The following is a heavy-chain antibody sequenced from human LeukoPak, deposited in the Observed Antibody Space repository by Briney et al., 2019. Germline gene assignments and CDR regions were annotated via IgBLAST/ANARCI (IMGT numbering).Heavy chain of an antibody. J-gene: IGHJ4*02. CDR1: GFTFSSYA. V-gene: IGHV3-23*01. CDR3: AKDLQDRSGYYEGFDF. D-gene: IGHD3-22*01. Sequence: GGSLRLSCAASGFTFSSYAMSWGRQAPGKGLEWVSTISGSGGYTYYADSVKGRFTISRDNSKNTLYLQMNRLRVEDTAVYYCAKDLQDRSGYYEGFDFWGQGTLVTVSA. CDR2: ISGSGGYT.